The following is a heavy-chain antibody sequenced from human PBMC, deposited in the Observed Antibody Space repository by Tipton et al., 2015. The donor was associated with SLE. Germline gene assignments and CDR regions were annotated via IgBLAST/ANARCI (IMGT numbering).Heavy chain of an antibody. D-gene: IGHD4-17*01. CDR1: GFTFSSYS. CDR3: ARANGANFDY. J-gene: IGHJ4*02. V-gene: IGHV3-21*01. Sequence: SLRLSCGASGFTFSSYSMNWVRQAPGKGLEWVSSISSSSSYIYYTDSVKGRFTISRDNAKNSLYLQMNSLRVEDTAVYYCARANGANFDYWGQGTLVTVSS. CDR2: ISSSSSYI.